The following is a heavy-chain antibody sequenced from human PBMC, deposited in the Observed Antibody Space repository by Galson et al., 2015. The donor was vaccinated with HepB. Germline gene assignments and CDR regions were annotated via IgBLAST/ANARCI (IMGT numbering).Heavy chain of an antibody. CDR2: ISAYNGNT. D-gene: IGHD1-26*01. V-gene: IGHV1-18*04. J-gene: IGHJ1*01. Sequence: SVKVSCKASGYTFTSYGISWVRQAPGQGLEWMGWISAYNGNTNYAQKLQGRVTMTTDTSTSTAYMELRSLRSDDTAVYYCARDPRIVGAEGYFQHWGQGTLVTVSS. CDR1: GYTFTSYG. CDR3: ARDPRIVGAEGYFQH.